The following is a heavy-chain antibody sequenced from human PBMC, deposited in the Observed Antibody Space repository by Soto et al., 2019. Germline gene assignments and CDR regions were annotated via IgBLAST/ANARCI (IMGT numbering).Heavy chain of an antibody. CDR1: GFSFSSYA. V-gene: IGHV3-23*01. J-gene: IGHJ2*01. CDR2: ISGSGGST. CDR3: AKRTPGWYFDL. Sequence: EVQLLESGGGLAQPGGSLRLSCAASGFSFSSYAMSWVRQAPGKGLEWVSVISGSGGSTYYADSVKGRFTISRDNSKNTLYLKMNSLRAEDTAVYYCAKRTPGWYFDLWGRGTLVTVSS.